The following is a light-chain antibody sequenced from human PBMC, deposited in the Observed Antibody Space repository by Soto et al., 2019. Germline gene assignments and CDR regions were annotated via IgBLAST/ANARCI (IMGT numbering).Light chain of an antibody. CDR3: QQYNNWPT. Sequence: ETVMTQSPATLSVSPGERATLSCRASQSVSSNLAWYQHQPGQAPRLLIYGASTRATGIPARFSGSGSVTEFTLTITSLQSEDFAVYYCQQYNNWPTCGQGTRLEIK. V-gene: IGKV3-15*01. CDR2: GAS. J-gene: IGKJ5*01. CDR1: QSVSSN.